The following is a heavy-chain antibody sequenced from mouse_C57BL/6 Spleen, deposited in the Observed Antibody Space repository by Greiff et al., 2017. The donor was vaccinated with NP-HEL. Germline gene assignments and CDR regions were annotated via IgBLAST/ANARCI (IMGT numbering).Heavy chain of an antibody. CDR2: IDPSDSYT. J-gene: IGHJ1*03. CDR1: GYTFTSYW. CDR3: ARPLPDWYFDV. D-gene: IGHD2-1*01. V-gene: IGHV1-59*01. Sequence: VQLQQPGAELVRPGTSVTLSCKASGYTFTSYWMHWVKQRPGQGLEWIGVIDPSDSYTNYNQKFKGKATLTVDTSSSTAYMQLSSLTSEDSAVYYCARPLPDWYFDVWGTGTTVTVSS.